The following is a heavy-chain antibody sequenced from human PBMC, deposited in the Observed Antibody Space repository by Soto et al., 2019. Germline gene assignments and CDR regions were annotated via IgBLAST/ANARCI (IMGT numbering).Heavy chain of an antibody. J-gene: IGHJ4*02. CDR3: ARGRLISLYYFYY. V-gene: IGHV3-13*01. Sequence: EVQLVESGGGLVQPGGSLRLSCAASGFTFSNYDMHWVRQVTGKGLEWVSTIGTAGDTYYPGSVKGRFTISRENAKNSLYLQMNSLRAEDTAVYYCARGRLISLYYFYYWGQGTLVTVSS. CDR1: GFTFSNYD. D-gene: IGHD2-15*01. CDR2: IGTAGDT.